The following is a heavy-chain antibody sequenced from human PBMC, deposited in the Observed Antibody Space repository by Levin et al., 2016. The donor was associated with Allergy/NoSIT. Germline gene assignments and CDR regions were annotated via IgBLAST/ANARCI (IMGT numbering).Heavy chain of an antibody. CDR2: LNPSGGGA. Sequence: ASVKVSCKASGYIFTRFYIHWVRQAPRQGLEWIGLLNPSGGGATYAQKYQGRVTVTSDTSTYTAYLELSSLRSEDTAVYYCARGDFYDGSGFHSFTYYHMDVWGKGTTVTVSS. CDR1: GYIFTRFY. CDR3: ARGDFYDGSGFHSFTYYHMDV. J-gene: IGHJ6*04. D-gene: IGHD3-22*01. V-gene: IGHV1-46*01.